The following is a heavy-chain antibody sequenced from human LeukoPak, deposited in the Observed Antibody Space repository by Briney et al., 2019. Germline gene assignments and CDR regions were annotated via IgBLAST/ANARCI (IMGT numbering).Heavy chain of an antibody. Sequence: PSETLSLTCAVYGGSFSGYYWSWIRQPPGKGLEWIGEINHSGSTNYNPSLKSRVTISVDTSKNQFSPKLSSVTAADTAVYYCARLFWGCSSTSCGDYWGQGTLVTVSS. D-gene: IGHD2-2*01. J-gene: IGHJ4*02. CDR2: INHSGST. CDR3: ARLFWGCSSTSCGDY. V-gene: IGHV4-34*01. CDR1: GGSFSGYY.